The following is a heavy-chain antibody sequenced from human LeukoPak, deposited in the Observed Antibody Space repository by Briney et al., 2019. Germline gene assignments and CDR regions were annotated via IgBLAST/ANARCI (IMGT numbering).Heavy chain of an antibody. V-gene: IGHV4-61*05. CDR2: IYYSGST. D-gene: IGHD3-10*01. CDR3: ARARWLLWFGELLPSAFDY. CDR1: GGSITSNSYY. Sequence: PSETLSLTCTVSGGSITSNSYYWGWIRQPPGKGLEWIGYIYYSGSTNYNPSLKSRVTISVDTSKNQFSLKLSSVTAADTAVYYCARARWLLWFGELLPSAFDYWGQGTLVTVSS. J-gene: IGHJ4*02.